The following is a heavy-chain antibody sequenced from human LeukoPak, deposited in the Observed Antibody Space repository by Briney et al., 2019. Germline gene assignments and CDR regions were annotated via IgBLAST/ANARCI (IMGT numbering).Heavy chain of an antibody. CDR2: INPNSGGT. J-gene: IGHJ4*02. CDR3: ARAGTIVRGVIALFDY. D-gene: IGHD3-10*01. V-gene: IGHV1-2*02. Sequence: ASVKVPCKASGYTFTGYYMHWVRQAPGQGLEWMGWINPNSGGTNYAQKFQGRVTMTRDTSISTAYMELSRLRSDDTAVYYCARAGTIVRGVIALFDYWGQGTLVTVSS. CDR1: GYTFTGYY.